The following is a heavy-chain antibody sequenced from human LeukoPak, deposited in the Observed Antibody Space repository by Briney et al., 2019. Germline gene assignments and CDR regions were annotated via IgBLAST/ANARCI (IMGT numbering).Heavy chain of an antibody. CDR2: IRRDGSNK. CDR3: AKEGMVVISTLYYYMDV. J-gene: IGHJ6*03. CDR1: GFTFSSSG. D-gene: IGHD3-22*01. V-gene: IGHV3-30*02. Sequence: GGSLRLSCAASGFTFSSSGIHWVRRAQGKGLEWVAFIRRDGSNKYYADSVKGRCTISRDNSKNTLYLQMNSLRAEDTAEYYCAKEGMVVISTLYYYMDVWGKGTTVSVSS.